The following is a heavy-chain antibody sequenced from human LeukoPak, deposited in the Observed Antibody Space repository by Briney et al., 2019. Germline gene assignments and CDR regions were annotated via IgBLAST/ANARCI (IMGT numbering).Heavy chain of an antibody. Sequence: SETLSLTCSVSGGSIISSNYYWGWIRQPPGKGLEWIGSIYQSGSGSSYYNPSLKSRVIISGDTSNNHFSLRLRSVTAADTAVYYCASTLRFLPYRRFDYGGQETRVTAPS. CDR1: GGSIISSNYY. CDR3: ASTLRFLPYRRFDY. J-gene: IGHJ4*02. V-gene: IGHV4-39*01. D-gene: IGHD3-3*01. CDR2: IYQSGSGSS.